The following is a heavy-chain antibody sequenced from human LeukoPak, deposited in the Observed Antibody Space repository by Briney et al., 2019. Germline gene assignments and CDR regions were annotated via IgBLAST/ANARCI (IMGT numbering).Heavy chain of an antibody. J-gene: IGHJ3*02. CDR2: TNPSGGST. Sequence: GASVKVSCKASGYTFSTYYMHWVRQAPGQGLEWMGITNPSGGSTSYAQKFQGRVTMTRDTSTSTVYMELSSLRSEDTAVYYCARANGQVLFDIWGQGTMVTVSS. CDR1: GYTFSTYY. D-gene: IGHD3-10*01. V-gene: IGHV1-46*01. CDR3: ARANGQVLFDI.